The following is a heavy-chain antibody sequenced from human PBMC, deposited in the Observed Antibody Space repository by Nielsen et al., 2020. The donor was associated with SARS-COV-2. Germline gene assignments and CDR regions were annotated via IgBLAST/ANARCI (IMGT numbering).Heavy chain of an antibody. D-gene: IGHD1-26*01. V-gene: IGHV3-7*05. Sequence: GESLKISCAASGFSFKSYWMTWVRQAPGKGLEWVANINQDLSTAYYVDSVKGRFTISRDNAKNLVFLQMNSLRAEDTAVYYCAKVAYVSWEFDFWGQGVLVTVSS. CDR2: INQDLSTA. CDR1: GFSFKSYW. CDR3: AKVAYVSWEFDF. J-gene: IGHJ4*02.